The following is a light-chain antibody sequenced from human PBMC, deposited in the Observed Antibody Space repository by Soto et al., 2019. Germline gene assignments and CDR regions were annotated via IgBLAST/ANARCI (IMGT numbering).Light chain of an antibody. J-gene: IGLJ3*02. CDR1: SSDVGAYNY. Sequence: QSALTQPASVSGSPGQSITISCTGTSSDVGAYNYVSWYQQHPGKAPKLMIYEVSNRPSGVSNRFSGSKSGNTASLTISGLQAEYEADYYCCLFTSSSTPRVFGGGTKVTVL. CDR2: EVS. V-gene: IGLV2-14*01. CDR3: CLFTSSSTPRV.